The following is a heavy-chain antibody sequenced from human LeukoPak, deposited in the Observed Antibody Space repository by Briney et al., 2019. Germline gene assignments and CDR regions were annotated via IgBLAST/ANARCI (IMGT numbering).Heavy chain of an antibody. V-gene: IGHV1-2*02. D-gene: IGHD3-22*01. J-gene: IGHJ4*02. CDR3: ASQPYYFDSSGYYDY. CDR1: GYTFSGYY. CDR2: INPNTGGT. Sequence: ASVKVSCKASGYTFSGYYMHWVRQAPGQGLEWMGWINPNTGGTNYAQKFQGRVTMTRDTSISTTYKELSRLRSDDTAVYYCASQPYYFDSSGYYDYWGQGTLVTVSS.